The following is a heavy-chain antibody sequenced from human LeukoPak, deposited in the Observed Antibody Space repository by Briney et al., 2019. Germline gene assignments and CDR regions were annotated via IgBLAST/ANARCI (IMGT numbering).Heavy chain of an antibody. D-gene: IGHD5-18*01. CDR2: IYYSGST. CDR1: GGSISSYY. V-gene: IGHV4-59*01. J-gene: IGHJ4*02. Sequence: SETLSLTCTISGGSISSYYWSWIRQPPGKGLEWIGYIYYSGSTDYNPSLKSRVTISVDTSKNQFSLKLSSVTAADTALYYCARTPTTYTYGTFDSWGQGTLDTVSS. CDR3: ARTPTTYTYGTFDS.